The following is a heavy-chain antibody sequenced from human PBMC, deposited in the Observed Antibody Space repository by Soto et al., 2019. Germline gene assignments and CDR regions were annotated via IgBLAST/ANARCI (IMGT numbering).Heavy chain of an antibody. J-gene: IGHJ3*02. D-gene: IGHD3-22*01. CDR3: ARDGGAYYYDSSGYSRTAFDI. CDR1: DYTFTGYH. Sequence: GAPVKVSCKASDYTFTGYHMHGVRQAPGKGLEWMGWINPNSGGTNYAQKFQGWVTMTRDTSISTAYMELSRLRSDDTAVYYCARDGGAYYYDSSGYSRTAFDIWGQGTMVTVSS. CDR2: INPNSGGT. V-gene: IGHV1-2*04.